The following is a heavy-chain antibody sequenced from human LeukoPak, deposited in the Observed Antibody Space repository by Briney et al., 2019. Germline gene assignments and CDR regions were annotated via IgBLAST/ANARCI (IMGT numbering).Heavy chain of an antibody. V-gene: IGHV3-53*05. CDR2: IYSGGST. D-gene: IGHD4-17*01. CDR3: VKRGRSDDYAYDS. Sequence: GGSLRLSCAASGFTVSSNYMSWVRQAPGKGLEWVSVIYSGGSTYYADAVKGRFTISRDNSRNTLYLQMTSLRGEDTAVYYCVKRGRSDDYAYDSWGQGTLVTVSS. J-gene: IGHJ4*02. CDR1: GFTVSSNY.